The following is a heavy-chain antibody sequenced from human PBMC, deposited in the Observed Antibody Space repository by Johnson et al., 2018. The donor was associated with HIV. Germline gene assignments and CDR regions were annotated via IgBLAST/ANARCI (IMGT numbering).Heavy chain of an antibody. J-gene: IGHJ3*02. Sequence: QVQLVESGGGLVKPGGSLRLSCVASGFTFSDYYMSWIRQAPGKGLEWISYISSSDSTIYSADSVQGRFTISRDSSKNTLYLQGNSLRAEDTAVYYCARGSRYTHDNDDVYLLHAFDIWGQGTVVTVSS. D-gene: IGHD3-16*01. CDR1: GFTFSDYY. CDR3: ARGSRYTHDNDDVYLLHAFDI. CDR2: ISSSDSTI. V-gene: IGHV3-11*04.